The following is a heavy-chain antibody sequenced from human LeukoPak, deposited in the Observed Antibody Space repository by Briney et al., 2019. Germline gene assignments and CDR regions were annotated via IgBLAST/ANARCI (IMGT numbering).Heavy chain of an antibody. V-gene: IGHV1-69*13. CDR1: GGTFSSYA. J-gene: IGHJ5*02. CDR2: IIPIFGTA. D-gene: IGHD2-15*01. Sequence: SVKVSCKAPGGTFSSYAISWVRQAPGQGLEWMGGIIPIFGTANYAQKFQGRVTITADESTSTAYMELSSLRSEDTAVYYCARDRSPLGYCSGGSCYWFDPWGQGTLVTVSS. CDR3: ARDRSPLGYCSGGSCYWFDP.